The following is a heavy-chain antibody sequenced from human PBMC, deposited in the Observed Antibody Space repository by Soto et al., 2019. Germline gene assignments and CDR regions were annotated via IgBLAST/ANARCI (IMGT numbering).Heavy chain of an antibody. CDR3: VRRVSGNYDY. Sequence: EVPLAESGGGMVQPGGSLRLSCVASGFTFSSYAMHWVRQAPGKGLEYVSSISSNGGTTYYGNSVKGRFTISRDNSKNTLYLHMGSLRAEDMAVYYCVRRVSGNYDYWGQGTLVTVSS. V-gene: IGHV3-64*01. J-gene: IGHJ4*02. CDR1: GFTFSSYA. D-gene: IGHD1-7*01. CDR2: ISSNGGTT.